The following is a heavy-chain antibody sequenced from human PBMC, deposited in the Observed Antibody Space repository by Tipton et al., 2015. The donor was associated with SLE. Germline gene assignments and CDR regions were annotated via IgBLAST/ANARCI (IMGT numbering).Heavy chain of an antibody. J-gene: IGHJ3*02. Sequence: TLSLTCTVSGCSISSYYWSWIRQPPGKGLEWIGYIYTSGSTNYNPSLKSRVTISVDTTKNQFSLKLSSVTAADTAVYYCARVGVLWFGENDAFDIWGQGTMVTVSS. CDR2: IYTSGST. V-gene: IGHV4-4*08. CDR3: ARVGVLWFGENDAFDI. CDR1: GCSISSYY. D-gene: IGHD3-10*01.